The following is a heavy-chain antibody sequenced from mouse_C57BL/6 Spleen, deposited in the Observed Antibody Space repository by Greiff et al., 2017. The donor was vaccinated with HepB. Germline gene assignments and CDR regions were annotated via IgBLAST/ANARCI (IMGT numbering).Heavy chain of an antibody. CDR2: IHPNSGST. Sequence: QVQLQQPGAELVKPGASVKLSCKASGYTFTSYWMHWVKQRPGQGLEWIGMIHPNSGSTNYNEKFKSKATLTVDKSSSTAYMQRISLTSEESAVYYCESQGSSGYEDYFDYWGQGTTLTVSS. J-gene: IGHJ2*01. CDR1: GYTFTSYW. V-gene: IGHV1-64*01. D-gene: IGHD3-2*02. CDR3: ESQGSSGYEDYFDY.